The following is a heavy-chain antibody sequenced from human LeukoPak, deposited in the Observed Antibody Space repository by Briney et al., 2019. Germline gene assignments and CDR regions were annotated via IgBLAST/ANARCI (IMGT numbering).Heavy chain of an antibody. Sequence: GGSLRLSCAASGFSSRDHATNWVRQAPGQGLEWVSSLSETGETTDYADSVKGRFTISRDNSNNILYLQMNSLRADDTAVYYCAKQWLVGIWGQGTLVTVSS. D-gene: IGHD6-19*01. CDR2: LSETGETT. V-gene: IGHV3-23*01. CDR1: GFSSRDHA. CDR3: AKQWLVGI. J-gene: IGHJ4*02.